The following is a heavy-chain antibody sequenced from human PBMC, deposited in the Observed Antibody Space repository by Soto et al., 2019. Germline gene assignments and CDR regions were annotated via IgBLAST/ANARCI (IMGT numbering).Heavy chain of an antibody. CDR1: GFTFSSYA. D-gene: IGHD4-17*01. J-gene: IGHJ4*02. CDR2: ITGSGGGT. Sequence: EVQLLESGGRFVQPGGSLTLSCVASGFTFSSYAMSWVRQAPGKGLEWVSSITGSGGGTFYADSVKGRFTISRDNSKNTVYLQMNSLRAEDTAVYYCASIGLTTVTSFGYWGQGALVTVSS. CDR3: ASIGLTTVTSFGY. V-gene: IGHV3-23*01.